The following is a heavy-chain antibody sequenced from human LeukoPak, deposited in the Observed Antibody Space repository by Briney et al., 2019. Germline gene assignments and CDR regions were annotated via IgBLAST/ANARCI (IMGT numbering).Heavy chain of an antibody. Sequence: SETLSLTCSVSGGSISGYYWGWIRQPPGKGLEWIGSIYYSGSTYYNPSLKSRVTISVDTSKNQFSLKLSSVTAADTAVYYCARFVYYYYDSSGYADYWGQGTLVTVSS. V-gene: IGHV4-39*01. CDR1: GGSISGYY. J-gene: IGHJ4*02. CDR3: ARFVYYYYDSSGYADY. D-gene: IGHD3-22*01. CDR2: IYYSGST.